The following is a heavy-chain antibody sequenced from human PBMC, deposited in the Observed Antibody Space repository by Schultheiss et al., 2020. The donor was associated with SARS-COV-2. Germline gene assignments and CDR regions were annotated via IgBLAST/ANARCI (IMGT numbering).Heavy chain of an antibody. V-gene: IGHV3-23*01. Sequence: GGSLRLSCAASGFTFSSYAMSWVRQAPGKRLEWVSTISDSGGTTYYADSVKGRFTISRDNSKNTLYLQMNSLRAEDTALYYCAKAGHYCSGTSCYSAYWGQGALVTVSS. CDR1: GFTFSSYA. J-gene: IGHJ4*02. D-gene: IGHD2-2*01. CDR2: ISDSGGTT. CDR3: AKAGHYCSGTSCYSAY.